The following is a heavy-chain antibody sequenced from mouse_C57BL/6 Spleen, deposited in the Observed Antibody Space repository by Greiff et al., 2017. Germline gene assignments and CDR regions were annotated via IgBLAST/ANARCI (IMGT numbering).Heavy chain of an antibody. D-gene: IGHD1-1*01. Sequence: EVQLKESGAELVRPGASVKLSCTASGFNIKDDYMHWVKQRPEQGLEWIGWIDPENGDTEYASKFQGKATITADTSSNTAYLQLSSLTSEDTAVYYCTTGITTVVDYWGQGTTLTVSS. J-gene: IGHJ2*01. V-gene: IGHV14-4*01. CDR3: TTGITTVVDY. CDR1: GFNIKDDY. CDR2: IDPENGDT.